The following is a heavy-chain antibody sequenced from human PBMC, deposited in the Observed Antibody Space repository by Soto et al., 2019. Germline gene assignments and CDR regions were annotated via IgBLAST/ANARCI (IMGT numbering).Heavy chain of an antibody. CDR1: GFTCSSYG. CDR2: IWYDGSNK. D-gene: IGHD3-3*01. J-gene: IGHJ6*02. CDR3: ASGQSVFGVKLSQDYYGMDV. Sequence: GGSLRLSCVASGFTCSSYGMHWVRQAPGKGLEWVAVIWYDGSNKYYADSVKGRFTISRDNSKNTLYLQMNSLRAEDTAVYYCASGQSVFGVKLSQDYYGMDVWGQGTTVTVSS. V-gene: IGHV3-33*01.